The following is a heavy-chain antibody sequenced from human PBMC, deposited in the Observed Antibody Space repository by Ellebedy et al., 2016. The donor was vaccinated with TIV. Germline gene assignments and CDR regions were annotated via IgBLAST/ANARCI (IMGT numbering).Heavy chain of an antibody. V-gene: IGHV3-23*01. CDR3: AKGRGGSSYSSLDV. D-gene: IGHD2-15*01. J-gene: IGHJ6*02. CDR1: GFTFSCCA. Sequence: LSLTCAASGFTFSCCAMSWVRQTPGKGLEWVSVISNSGDTTYADYVKGRFTISRDNSKDTLFLQMNSLRAEDTGVYYCAKGRGGSSYSSLDVWGQGTTVTVSS. CDR2: ISNSGDTT.